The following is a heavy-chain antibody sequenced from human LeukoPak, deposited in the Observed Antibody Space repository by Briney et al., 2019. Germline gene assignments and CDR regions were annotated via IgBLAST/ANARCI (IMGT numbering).Heavy chain of an antibody. CDR1: GFTFGDYA. CDR2: ITWNGGSI. D-gene: IGHD6-19*01. J-gene: IGHJ3*01. Sequence: PGRSLRLSCAASGFTFGDYAMHWVRQGPGKGLEWVSGITWNGGSIGYADSVKGRFTISRDNAKNSLYLQMNSLRAEDMALYFCAKDRSSGWHDAFDVWGQGTMVTVSS. CDR3: AKDRSSGWHDAFDV. V-gene: IGHV3-9*03.